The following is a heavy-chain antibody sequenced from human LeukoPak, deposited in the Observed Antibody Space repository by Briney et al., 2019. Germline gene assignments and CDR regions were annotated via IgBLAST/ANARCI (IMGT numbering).Heavy chain of an antibody. V-gene: IGHV5-51*01. CDR2: IYPGDSYT. J-gene: IGHJ3*02. CDR1: GYSFTSYW. Sequence: GESLKISCKGSGYSFTSYWIGWVRQMPGKGLEWMGIIYPGDSYTRYSPSFQGQGNISADKAISTAYLQWSSLKASDTAMYYCATYGDYDAFDIWGQGTMVSVSS. D-gene: IGHD4-17*01. CDR3: ATYGDYDAFDI.